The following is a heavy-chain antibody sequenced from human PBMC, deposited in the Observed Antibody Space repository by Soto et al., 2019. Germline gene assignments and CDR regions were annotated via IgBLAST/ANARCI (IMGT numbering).Heavy chain of an antibody. D-gene: IGHD3-22*01. Sequence: QVQLQESGPGLVKPSRTLSLTCAVSGGSISSSNWWTWVRQPPGKGLEWVGELYHSGSTNYNPSLKSRVTISKDNSKNQFSLQLSSVTAADTAVYYCATRATYSYDTSGFYWGQGTLVTVSS. CDR3: ATRATYSYDTSGFY. CDR2: LYHSGST. CDR1: GGSISSSNW. V-gene: IGHV4-4*02. J-gene: IGHJ4*02.